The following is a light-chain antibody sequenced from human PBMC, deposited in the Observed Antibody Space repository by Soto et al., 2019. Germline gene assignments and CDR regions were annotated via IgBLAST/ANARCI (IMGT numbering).Light chain of an antibody. CDR1: QGFSNY. CDR3: QEYDIAPLT. Sequence: DIQMTQSPSSLSASVGDRVTITCRASQGFSNYLAWYQKKPGKVPKLLISAASTLQSGVPSRFSGSGSGTDFTLTISGLQTEDVATYYCQEYDIAPLTFGPGTKVDLK. CDR2: AAS. V-gene: IGKV1-27*01. J-gene: IGKJ3*01.